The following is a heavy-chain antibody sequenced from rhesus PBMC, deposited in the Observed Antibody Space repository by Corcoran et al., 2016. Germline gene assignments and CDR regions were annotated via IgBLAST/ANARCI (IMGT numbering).Heavy chain of an antibody. J-gene: IGHJ4*01. CDR3: ARRAGGRFAS. CDR1: GASISGYW. V-gene: IGHV4-80*01. CDR2: IPGDRGST. Sequence: QVQLQESGPGLVKPSEPLSLTCAVSGASISGYWWSWIRQSPGTGLEGIGEIPGDRGSTDDTPSLKSRVTISKDASKSQFSLNLSSGTAADTAMYYCARRAGGRFASWGQGVLVTVSS. D-gene: IGHD6-25*01.